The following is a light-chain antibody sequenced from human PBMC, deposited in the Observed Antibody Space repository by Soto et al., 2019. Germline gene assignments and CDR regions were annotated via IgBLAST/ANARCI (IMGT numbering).Light chain of an antibody. V-gene: IGKV1-9*01. J-gene: IGKJ4*01. Sequence: IQLTQSPSSLSASVGDRVTITCRASQGIRNYLAWYQQKPGKAPNLLIYLASTLQGVVPSRFSGSGSGTDFSLTISSLQPEDVATYYCQYLNSFPLTFGGGTKVEL. CDR1: QGIRNY. CDR2: LAS. CDR3: QYLNSFPLT.